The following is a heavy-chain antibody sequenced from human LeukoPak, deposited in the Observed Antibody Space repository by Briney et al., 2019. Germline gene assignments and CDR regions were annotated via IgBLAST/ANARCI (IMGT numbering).Heavy chain of an antibody. J-gene: IGHJ4*02. CDR3: ARDLAGHFGGFYFDY. D-gene: IGHD2-21*01. CDR1: GFTFSSYW. CDR2: IYYSGST. Sequence: GSLRLSCAGSGFTFSSYWMHWIRQPPGKGLEWIGTIYYSGSTYYNPSLKSRVTISLDTSKNQFSLKLSSVTAADTAVYYCARDLAGHFGGFYFDYWGQGTLVTVSS. V-gene: IGHV4-39*07.